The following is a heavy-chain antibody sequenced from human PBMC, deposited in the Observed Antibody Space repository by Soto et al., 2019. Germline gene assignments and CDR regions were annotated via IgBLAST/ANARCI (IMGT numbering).Heavy chain of an antibody. Sequence: EVQLVESGGDLVQPGGSLRLSCAASGFTFSSYWMYWVRQAPGKGRVWASRINKGGGHITYADAVKGRFTISRDNAKNTLYLQMNSLRAEDTAVYYCARGYCSSTSCDYYYAMDVWGQGATVTVSS. D-gene: IGHD2-2*01. V-gene: IGHV3-74*01. CDR3: ARGYCSSTSCDYYYAMDV. CDR1: GFTFSSYW. CDR2: INKGGGHI. J-gene: IGHJ6*02.